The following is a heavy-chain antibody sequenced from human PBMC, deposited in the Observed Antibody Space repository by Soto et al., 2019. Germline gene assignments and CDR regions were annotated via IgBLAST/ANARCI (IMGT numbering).Heavy chain of an antibody. D-gene: IGHD3-3*01. J-gene: IGHJ4*02. CDR3: AKDPTIFGVIIFDY. Sequence: EVQLLESGGGSVQPGGSLRLSCAGSGFSFSDHAMSWVRQAPGKGLEWVSSISGSGGRTYYADSLKGRFTISRDNSNNRLYLQMNSLRVEDTAVYYCAKDPTIFGVIIFDYWGQGTLVNVSS. CDR1: GFSFSDHA. V-gene: IGHV3-23*01. CDR2: ISGSGGRT.